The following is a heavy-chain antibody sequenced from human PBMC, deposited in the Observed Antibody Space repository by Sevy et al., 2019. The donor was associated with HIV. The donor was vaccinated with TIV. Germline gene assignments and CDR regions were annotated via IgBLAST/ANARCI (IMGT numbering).Heavy chain of an antibody. CDR2: INAGNGNT. CDR3: ARDYFGSGTFYNGNFFDY. J-gene: IGHJ4*02. V-gene: IGHV1-3*01. D-gene: IGHD3-10*01. Sequence: ASVKVSCKVSGYTFTSYAFHWVRQAPGQRLEWMGWINAGNGNTKYSEKFQGRVTITRDTSASTAYMELSSLRSEDTAVYYCARDYFGSGTFYNGNFFDYWGQGTLVTVSS. CDR1: GYTFTSYA.